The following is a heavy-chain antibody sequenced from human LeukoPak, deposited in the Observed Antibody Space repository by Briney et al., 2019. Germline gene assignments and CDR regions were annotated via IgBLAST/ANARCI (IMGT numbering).Heavy chain of an antibody. J-gene: IGHJ4*02. V-gene: IGHV1-69-2*01. D-gene: IGHD6-13*01. CDR2: VDPEDGET. CDR1: GYTFTDYY. Sequence: GASVKVSCKASGYTFTDYYMHWVQQAPGKGLEWMGRVDPEDGETIYAEKFQGRVTITADTSTDTAYMELSSLRSEDTAVYYCATVPTGYSSSWYGDYWGQGTLVTVSS. CDR3: ATVPTGYSSSWYGDY.